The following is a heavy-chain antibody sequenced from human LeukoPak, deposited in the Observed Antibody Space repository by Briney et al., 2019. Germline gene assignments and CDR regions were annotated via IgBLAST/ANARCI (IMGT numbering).Heavy chain of an antibody. Sequence: GGSLRLSCAASGFTFSSYEMNWVRQAPGKGLEWVPYISSSGSTIYYADSVKGRFTISRDNAKNSLYLQMNSLRAEDTAVYYCARVMDYATYFDYWGQGTLVTVSS. CDR2: ISSSGSTI. J-gene: IGHJ4*02. CDR3: ARVMDYATYFDY. CDR1: GFTFSSYE. D-gene: IGHD4-17*01. V-gene: IGHV3-48*03.